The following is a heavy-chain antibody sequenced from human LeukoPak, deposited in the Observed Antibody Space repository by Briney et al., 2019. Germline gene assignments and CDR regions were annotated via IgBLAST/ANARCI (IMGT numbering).Heavy chain of an antibody. CDR2: INWDGGST. Sequence: GGCLRLSCAASGFNFEDYTMHWVRQTPGKGLEWVSLINWDGGSTYYADSVKGRFAISRDNNKNSLYLQMTSLRTEDTALYYCTKGSNTWPSLFDYWGQGTLVTVSS. V-gene: IGHV3-43*01. CDR3: TKGSNTWPSLFDY. J-gene: IGHJ4*02. D-gene: IGHD2-2*02. CDR1: GFNFEDYT.